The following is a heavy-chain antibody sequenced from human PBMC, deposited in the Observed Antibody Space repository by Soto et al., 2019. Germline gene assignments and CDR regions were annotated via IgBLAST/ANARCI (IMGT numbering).Heavy chain of an antibody. CDR1: GGSFSGYY. V-gene: IGHV4-34*01. CDR2: INHSGST. D-gene: IGHD2-2*01. Sequence: SETLSLTCAVYGGSFSGYYWSWIRQPPGKGLEWIGEINHSGSTNYNPSLKSRVTISVDTSKNQFSLNVSSVTAADTAVYYCTRYCSSTSCRASWFDPWGQGTLVTVSS. J-gene: IGHJ5*02. CDR3: TRYCSSTSCRASWFDP.